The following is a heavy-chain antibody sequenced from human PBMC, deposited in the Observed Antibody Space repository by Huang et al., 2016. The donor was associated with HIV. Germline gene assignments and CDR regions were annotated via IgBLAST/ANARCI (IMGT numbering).Heavy chain of an antibody. Sequence: QVQLVQSGGEVKTPGASVKVSCKASGYDFTSYGVSWVRQAPGQGREWVGWCASHNGDTNYAQRFQGRVTLTTDTSTNPAYMEMRSLRSDDTAIYYCARDPWYTNVWKRNAASVIWGQGTMVIVSS. CDR2: CASHNGDT. CDR1: GYDFTSYG. V-gene: IGHV1-18*01. D-gene: IGHD2-2*02. J-gene: IGHJ3*02. CDR3: ARDPWYTNVWKRNAASVI.